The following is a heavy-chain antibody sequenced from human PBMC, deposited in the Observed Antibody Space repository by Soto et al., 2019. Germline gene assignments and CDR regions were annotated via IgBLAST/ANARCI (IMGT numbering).Heavy chain of an antibody. CDR2: ISWDGGST. J-gene: IGHJ6*02. CDR1: GFTFDDYT. V-gene: IGHV3-43*01. Sequence: GGSLRLSCAASGFTFDDYTMHWVRQAPGKGLEWVSLISWDGGSTYYADSVEGRFTISRDNSKNSLYLQMNSLRTEDTALYYCAKDMRRYYYYGMDVWGQGTTVTVSS. CDR3: AKDMRRYYYYGMDV.